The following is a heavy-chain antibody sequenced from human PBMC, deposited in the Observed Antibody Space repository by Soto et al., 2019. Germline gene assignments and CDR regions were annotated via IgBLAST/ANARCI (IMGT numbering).Heavy chain of an antibody. J-gene: IGHJ4*02. CDR2: IQTDNDHA. CDR1: GYTFLKYG. D-gene: IGHD3-9*01. Sequence: ASVKVSCKASGYTFLKYGINWVRQAPGQGLEWMGGIQTDNDHASFAQKFEGRVTMTTDTSTRTVYMELSELSSDDTAVYYCAKDLGSGYRFDYWGQGTPVTVS. V-gene: IGHV1-18*01. CDR3: AKDLGSGYRFDY.